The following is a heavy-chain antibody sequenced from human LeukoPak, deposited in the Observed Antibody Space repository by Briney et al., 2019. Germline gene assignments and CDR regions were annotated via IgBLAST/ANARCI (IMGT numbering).Heavy chain of an antibody. CDR1: GFTFSTYA. CDR2: ITGSGGST. V-gene: IGHV3-23*01. J-gene: IGHJ4*02. Sequence: PGGSLRLSCAASGFTFSTYAMHWVRQAPGKGLEWVSAITGSGGSTNYADSVKGRFTISRDNSKNMLYLQMNSLRAEDTAVYYCAKDQRFGDLDDYRGQGTLVTVSS. D-gene: IGHD3-10*01. CDR3: AKDQRFGDLDDY.